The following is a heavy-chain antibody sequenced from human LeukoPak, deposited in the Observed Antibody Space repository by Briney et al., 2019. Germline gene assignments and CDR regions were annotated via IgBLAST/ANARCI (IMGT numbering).Heavy chain of an antibody. J-gene: IGHJ3*02. D-gene: IGHD6-13*01. CDR3: ARAGYSSSWANNDAFDI. V-gene: IGHV3-53*01. CDR1: GFTVSSNY. CDR2: IYSGGST. Sequence: PGGSLRLSCAASGFTVSSNYMSWVRQAPGKGLEWVSVIYSGGSTYYADSVKGRFTISRDNSKNTLYLQMNSLRAEDTAVYYCARAGYSSSWANNDAFDIWGQGTMVTVSS.